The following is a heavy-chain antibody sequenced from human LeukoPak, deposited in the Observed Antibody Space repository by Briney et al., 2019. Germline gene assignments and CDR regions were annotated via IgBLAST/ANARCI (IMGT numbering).Heavy chain of an antibody. V-gene: IGHV3-23*01. D-gene: IGHD6-13*01. CDR2: ISVSGSNT. CDR3: AKENLLPAGGTLGS. Sequence: PGGSLRLSCAASGFTFSTYVMVWVRRAPEKGLEWVSSISVSGSNTFYTDSVKGRFTISRGSSKNTLDLQMDSLRAEDTAIYYCAKENLLPAGGTLGSWGQGTLVTVSS. J-gene: IGHJ5*02. CDR1: GFTFSTYV.